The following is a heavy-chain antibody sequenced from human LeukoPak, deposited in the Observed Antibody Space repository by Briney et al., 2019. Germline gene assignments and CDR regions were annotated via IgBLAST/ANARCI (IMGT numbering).Heavy chain of an antibody. CDR3: AKGRDGYSQFDY. D-gene: IGHD5-24*01. J-gene: IGHJ4*02. CDR1: GFTFSSYA. CDR2: ISGSGGST. Sequence: GGSLRLSCAASGFTFSSYAMSWVRQAPGKGLEWVSAISGSGGSTYYADSVKGQFTISRDNSKNTLYLQMNSLRAEDTAVYYCAKGRDGYSQFDYWGQGTLVTVSS. V-gene: IGHV3-23*01.